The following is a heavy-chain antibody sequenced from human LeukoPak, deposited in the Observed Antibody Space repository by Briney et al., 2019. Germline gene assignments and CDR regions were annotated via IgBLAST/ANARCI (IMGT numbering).Heavy chain of an antibody. Sequence: GGSLRLSCAASGFTFSGYSMNWVRQAPGKGLEWVSAISGSGGSTYYADSVKGRFTISRDNSKNTLYLQMNSLRAEDTAVYYCAKDASGVAVAGTFDYWGQGTLVTVSS. CDR1: GFTFSGYS. D-gene: IGHD6-19*01. V-gene: IGHV3-23*01. J-gene: IGHJ4*02. CDR3: AKDASGVAVAGTFDY. CDR2: ISGSGGST.